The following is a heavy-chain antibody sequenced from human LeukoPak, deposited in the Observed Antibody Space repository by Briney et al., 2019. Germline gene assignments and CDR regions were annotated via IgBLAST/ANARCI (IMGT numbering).Heavy chain of an antibody. J-gene: IGHJ6*02. Sequence: GASVKVSCKASGYTFTGYYMHWVRQAPGQGLEWMGWINPNSGGTKYAQKFQGRVTMTRDTSISTAYMELSGLRSGDTAVYYCARQREITMIVVVMDYYYGMDVWGQGTTVTVSS. V-gene: IGHV1-2*02. CDR2: INPNSGGT. D-gene: IGHD3-22*01. CDR3: ARQREITMIVVVMDYYYGMDV. CDR1: GYTFTGYY.